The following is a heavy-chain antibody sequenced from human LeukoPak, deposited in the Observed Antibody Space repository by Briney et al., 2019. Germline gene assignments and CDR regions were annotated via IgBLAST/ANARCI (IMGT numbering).Heavy chain of an antibody. J-gene: IGHJ4*02. CDR3: ASGGSGSWTY. Sequence: GESLKISCRGSGYTFSRYWIAWVRQMPGKGLEWMGIIYPTDSDTRYSPSFQGQVTISADASLSTAYLQWSSLKASDTAMYYCASGGSGSWTYWGQGTLVTVSS. D-gene: IGHD3-10*01. V-gene: IGHV5-51*01. CDR1: GYTFSRYW. CDR2: IYPTDSDT.